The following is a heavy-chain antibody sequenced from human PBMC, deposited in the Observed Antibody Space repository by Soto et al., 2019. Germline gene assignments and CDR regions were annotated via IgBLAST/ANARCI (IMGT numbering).Heavy chain of an antibody. V-gene: IGHV3-23*01. D-gene: IGHD3-22*01. CDR3: ACGDYYDSSGCHY. J-gene: IGHJ4*02. CDR2: ISGSGGST. Sequence: EVQLLESGGGLVQPGGSLRLSCAASGFTFSSYAMSWVRQAPGKGLEWVSAISGSGGSTYYADSVKGRFTITRDNSKTTLYLQMNSLRAEDTAVYYCACGDYYDSSGCHYWGQGTLVTVSS. CDR1: GFTFSSYA.